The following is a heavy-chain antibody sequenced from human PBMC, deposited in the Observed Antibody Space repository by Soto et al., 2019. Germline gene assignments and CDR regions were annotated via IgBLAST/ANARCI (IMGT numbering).Heavy chain of an antibody. CDR3: ARTITMVRGVITYYYYYMDV. D-gene: IGHD3-10*01. CDR2: INPSGGSA. J-gene: IGHJ6*03. CDR1: GYTFTIYY. V-gene: IGHV1-46*03. Sequence: ASVKVSCKASGYTFTIYYMHWVRQAPGQGLEWMGIINPSGGSASYAQKFQGRVTMTRDPSTSTVYMELSSLRSEDTAVYYCARTITMVRGVITYYYYYMDVWGKGTTVTVSS.